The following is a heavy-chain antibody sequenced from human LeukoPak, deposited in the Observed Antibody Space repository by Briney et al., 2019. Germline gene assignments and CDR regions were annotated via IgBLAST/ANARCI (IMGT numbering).Heavy chain of an antibody. CDR2: INPSGGST. Sequence: IINPSGGSTSYAQKFQGRVTMTRDTSTSTVYMELSSLRSEDTAVYYCARDEYCSSTSCYSIDYWGQGTLVTVSS. CDR3: ARDEYCSSTSCYSIDY. D-gene: IGHD2-2*01. V-gene: IGHV1-46*01. J-gene: IGHJ4*02.